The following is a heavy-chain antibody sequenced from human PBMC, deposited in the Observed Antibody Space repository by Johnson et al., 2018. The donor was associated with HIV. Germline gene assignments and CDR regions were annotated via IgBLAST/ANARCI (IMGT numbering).Heavy chain of an antibody. D-gene: IGHD3-10*01. CDR2: IYSGGST. J-gene: IGHJ3*02. Sequence: QVQLVESGGGVVQPGRSLRLSCAASGFTFSSYGMHWVRQAPGKGLEWVSVIYSGGSTYYADSVKGRFTISRDNSKNTLYLQMNSLRAEDTAVYYCARGRDSGVAFDIWGQGTMVTVSS. V-gene: IGHV3-NL1*01. CDR3: ARGRDSGVAFDI. CDR1: GFTFSSYG.